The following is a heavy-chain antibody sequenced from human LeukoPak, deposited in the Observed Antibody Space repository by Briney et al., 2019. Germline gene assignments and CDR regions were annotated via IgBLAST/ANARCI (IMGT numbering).Heavy chain of an antibody. CDR1: GGPISSSSYY. J-gene: IGHJ4*02. CDR3: ARPLPFHYGDARIEDY. V-gene: IGHV4-39*01. Sequence: SETLSLTCTVSGGPISSSSYYWGWIRQPPGKGLEWIGSIYYSGSTYYNPSLKSRVTISVDTSKNQFSLKLSSVTGADTAVYYCARPLPFHYGDARIEDYWGQGTLVTVSS. CDR2: IYYSGST. D-gene: IGHD4-17*01.